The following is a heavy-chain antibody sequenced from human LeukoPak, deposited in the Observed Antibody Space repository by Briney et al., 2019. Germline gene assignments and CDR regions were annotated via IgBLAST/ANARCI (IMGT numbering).Heavy chain of an antibody. V-gene: IGHV4-4*07. D-gene: IGHD2-2*01. J-gene: IGHJ3*02. CDR2: FYTSGTT. Sequence: SETLSLTCTISGDSISNFYWNWIRQPAGRGLQWIRRFYTSGTTNYNPSLKSRVTMSVDRSRNQISLNLTSVTAADTAIYYCAHLVGGYCSGTSCHDAFDIWGQGTRATVSS. CDR3: AHLVGGYCSGTSCHDAFDI. CDR1: GDSISNFY.